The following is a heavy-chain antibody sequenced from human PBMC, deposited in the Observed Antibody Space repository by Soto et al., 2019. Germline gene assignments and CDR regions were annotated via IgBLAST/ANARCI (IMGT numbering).Heavy chain of an antibody. CDR2: ISGSGGST. CDR1: GFTFSSYA. D-gene: IGHD5-12*01. J-gene: IGHJ6*03. V-gene: IGHV3-23*01. CDR3: AKVSGYDYYYYMDV. Sequence: PGGSLRLSCAASGFTFSSYAMSWVRQAPGKGLEWVSAISGSGGSTYYADSVKGRFTISRDNSKNTLYLQMNSLRAEDTAVYYCAKVSGYDYYYYMDVWGKGTTVTVSS.